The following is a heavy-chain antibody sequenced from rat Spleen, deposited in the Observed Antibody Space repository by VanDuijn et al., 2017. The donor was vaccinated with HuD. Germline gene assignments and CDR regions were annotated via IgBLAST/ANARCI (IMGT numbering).Heavy chain of an antibody. V-gene: IGHV5S23*01. CDR1: GFTFNNYW. CDR3: ARHTPIGYFDY. CDR2: ISTNGGNI. Sequence: EVQLVESGGGLVQPGGSLKLSCVASGFTFNNYWMTWIRQAPTEGLEWVASISTNGGNIYHRDSVKGRFTISRDNAKSTLYLQMDSLRSEDTATYYCARHTPIGYFDYWGQGVMVTVSS. J-gene: IGHJ2*01. D-gene: IGHD3-1*01.